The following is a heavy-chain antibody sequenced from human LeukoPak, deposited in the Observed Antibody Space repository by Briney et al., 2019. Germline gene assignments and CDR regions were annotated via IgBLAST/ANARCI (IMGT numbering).Heavy chain of an antibody. D-gene: IGHD1-26*01. CDR1: GFTFSTSW. J-gene: IGHJ3*02. V-gene: IGHV3-7*01. CDR2: IKQDGSGK. CDR3: ARSYYGAFDI. Sequence: GGSLRLSCAASGFTFSTSWMSWVRQAPGKGLEWVAKIKQDGSGKYYVDSVKGRFTISRDNAKNSLYLQMSTLRAEDTAVYYCARSYYGAFDIWGQGTMVTVSS.